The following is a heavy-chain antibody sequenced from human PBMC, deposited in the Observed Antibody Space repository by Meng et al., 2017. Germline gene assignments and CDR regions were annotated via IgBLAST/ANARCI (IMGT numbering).Heavy chain of an antibody. V-gene: IGHV4-59*12. J-gene: IGHJ4*02. Sequence: SETLSLTCTVSGGSISSYYWSWIRQPPGKGLEWIGYIYYSGSTNYNPSLKSRVTMSVDTSKNQFSLKLSSVTAADTAVYYCAREEPSYYDSSGYYTASYFDYWGQGTLVTVSS. CDR2: IYYSGST. CDR3: AREEPSYYDSSGYYTASYFDY. D-gene: IGHD3-22*01. CDR1: GGSISSYY.